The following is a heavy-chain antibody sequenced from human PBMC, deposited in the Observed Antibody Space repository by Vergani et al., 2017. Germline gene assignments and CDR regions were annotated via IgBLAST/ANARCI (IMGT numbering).Heavy chain of an antibody. CDR1: GFTFSIYA. CDR2: ISGSGDST. J-gene: IGHJ4*02. CDR3: ARSLWFGELVNPFDY. V-gene: IGHV3-23*01. Sequence: EVQLLESGGDLVQPGGSLRLSCAASGFTFSIYAMSWVRQAPGKGLEWVSAISGSGDSTYYADSVKGRFTISRDNSQNTLYLQMNSLRAEDTDVYYCARSLWFGELVNPFDYWGQGTLVTVSS. D-gene: IGHD3-10*01.